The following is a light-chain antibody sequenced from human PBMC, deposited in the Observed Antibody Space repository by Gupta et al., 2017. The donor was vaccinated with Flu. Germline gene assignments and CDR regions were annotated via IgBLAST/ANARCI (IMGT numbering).Light chain of an antibody. CDR1: QSVSVN. CDR3: QQYDSWPHS. Sequence: PATLSCSPGETVTLSCRASQSVSVNVAWYQQKPGQAPRLLIYGASTRATGVPARFSGSGSGTGFTLTIDSLQSEDFAVYDCQQYDSWPHSFGQGAKVEIK. V-gene: IGKV3-15*01. J-gene: IGKJ2*01. CDR2: GAS.